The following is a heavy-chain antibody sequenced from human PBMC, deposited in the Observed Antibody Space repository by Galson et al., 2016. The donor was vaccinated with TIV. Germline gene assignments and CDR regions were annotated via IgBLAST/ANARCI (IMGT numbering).Heavy chain of an antibody. D-gene: IGHD1-7*01. CDR2: SYYSGDT. J-gene: IGHJ3*02. CDR3: ARHREWELGAFDI. CDR1: GGSLSSSTYY. V-gene: IGHV4-39*01. Sequence: LTCTVSGGSLSSSTYYWGWIRQAPGKGLEWIGSSYYSGDTYYNPSLKSRLTVSVDTSTNHFSLKLNGVTATDTAVYYCARHREWELGAFDIWGQGTMVTVSS.